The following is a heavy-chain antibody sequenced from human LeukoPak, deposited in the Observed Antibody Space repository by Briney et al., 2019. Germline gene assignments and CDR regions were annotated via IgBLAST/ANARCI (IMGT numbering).Heavy chain of an antibody. D-gene: IGHD6-13*01. Sequence: SETLSLTCTVSGGSISSSSYYWGWIRQPPGKGLEWIGSISYSGSTYYNPSLKSRVTISVDTSKNQFSLKLSSVTAADTAVCYCARQGGSSSSSWSYWGQGTLVTVSS. J-gene: IGHJ4*02. CDR1: GGSISSSSYY. CDR2: ISYSGST. V-gene: IGHV4-39*01. CDR3: ARQGGSSSSSWSY.